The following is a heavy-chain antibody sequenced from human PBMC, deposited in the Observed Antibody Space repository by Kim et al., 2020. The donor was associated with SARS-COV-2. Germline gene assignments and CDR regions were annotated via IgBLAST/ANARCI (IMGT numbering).Heavy chain of an antibody. Sequence: SETLSLTCTVSGGSISSSSYYWGWIRQPPGKGLEWIGSIYYSGSTYYNPSLKSRVTISVDTSKNQFSLKLSSVTAADTAVYYCARAFVDIVATDWYFDLWGRGTLVTVSS. CDR2: IYYSGST. CDR1: GGSISSSSYY. J-gene: IGHJ2*01. CDR3: ARAFVDIVATDWYFDL. V-gene: IGHV4-39*01. D-gene: IGHD5-12*01.